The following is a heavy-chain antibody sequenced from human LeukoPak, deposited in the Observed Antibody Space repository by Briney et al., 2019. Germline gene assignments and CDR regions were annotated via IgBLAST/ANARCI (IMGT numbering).Heavy chain of an antibody. CDR2: ISAYNGNT. J-gene: IGHJ3*02. D-gene: IGHD6-13*01. Sequence: GASVKVSCKASGYTFTSYGISWVRQAPGQGLEWMGWISAYNGNTNYAQKLQGRVTMTTDTSTSTAYMELRSLRSGDTAVYYCARDRVAAAAHDAFDIWGQGTMVTVS. CDR3: ARDRVAAAAHDAFDI. V-gene: IGHV1-18*01. CDR1: GYTFTSYG.